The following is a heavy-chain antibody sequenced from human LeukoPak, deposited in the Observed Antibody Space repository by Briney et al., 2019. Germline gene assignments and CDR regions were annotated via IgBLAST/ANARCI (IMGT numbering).Heavy chain of an antibody. CDR1: GFTCTNAW. CDR3: STDQGGDILTGC. Sequence: GGSLRLSCAASGFTCTNAWMHWVRQAPGKGLEWVGRIKTKSEGGTIDYAAPVRGRFTISRDDSENTLYLQMNSLKTEDTALYYCSTDQGGDILTGCWGQGTLVTVSS. D-gene: IGHD3-9*01. V-gene: IGHV3-15*07. J-gene: IGHJ4*02. CDR2: IKTKSEGGTI.